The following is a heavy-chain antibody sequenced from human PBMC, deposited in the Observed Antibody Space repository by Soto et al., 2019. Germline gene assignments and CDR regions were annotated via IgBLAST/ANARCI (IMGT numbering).Heavy chain of an antibody. CDR1: GFAFSSYA. Sequence: EVQLLESGGGLVQPGGSLRLSCAASGFAFSSYAMHWVRQAPGKGLEWVSDISVSGGSTCYADSVKGRFTISRDNSKNTLYLQMNSLRSGDTALYCCGKAAYGESYAFDIWGQGTMVTVSS. J-gene: IGHJ3*02. D-gene: IGHD4-17*01. V-gene: IGHV3-23*01. CDR3: GKAAYGESYAFDI. CDR2: ISVSGGST.